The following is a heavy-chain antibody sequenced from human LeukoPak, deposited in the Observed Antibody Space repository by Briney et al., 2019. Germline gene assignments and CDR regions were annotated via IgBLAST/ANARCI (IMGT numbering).Heavy chain of an antibody. Sequence: GGSLRLSCAASGFTFSDYYMSWVRQAPGKGLEWVSHISSSGRTIYYADSVKGRFTISRDNAKNSLYLQMNSLRADDTAVYYCARPDCSSTSCYEFDSWGQGTLVTVSS. J-gene: IGHJ4*02. V-gene: IGHV3-11*04. CDR2: ISSSGRTI. D-gene: IGHD2-2*01. CDR1: GFTFSDYY. CDR3: ARPDCSSTSCYEFDS.